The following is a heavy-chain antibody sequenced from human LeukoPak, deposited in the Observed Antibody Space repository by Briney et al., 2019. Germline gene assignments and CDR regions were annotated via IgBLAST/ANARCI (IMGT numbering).Heavy chain of an antibody. CDR1: GGSISSYY. D-gene: IGHD6-13*01. CDR2: IYYSGST. Sequence: PSETLSLTCSVSGGSISSYYWSWIRQPPGKGLEWIGYIYYSGSTNYNPSLKSRVTISVDTSKNQFSLKLSSVTAADTAVYYCAGAYGSSGYFGAFDIWGQGTMVTVSS. J-gene: IGHJ3*02. V-gene: IGHV4-59*01. CDR3: AGAYGSSGYFGAFDI.